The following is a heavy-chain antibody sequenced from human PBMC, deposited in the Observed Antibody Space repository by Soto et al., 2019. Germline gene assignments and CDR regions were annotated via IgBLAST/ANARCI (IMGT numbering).Heavy chain of an antibody. Sequence: EVQLVESGGDLVQPGGSLRLSCAASGFTLSTYWMHWVRQAPGKGLVWVSRINNDGSSTSYADSVKGRFTISRDTAKNTRYLQMNSLRVDDTAVYYCARVDRSSSWYVDYWGQGTLVTVSS. CDR3: ARVDRSSSWYVDY. V-gene: IGHV3-74*01. D-gene: IGHD6-13*01. J-gene: IGHJ4*02. CDR1: GFTLSTYW. CDR2: INNDGSST.